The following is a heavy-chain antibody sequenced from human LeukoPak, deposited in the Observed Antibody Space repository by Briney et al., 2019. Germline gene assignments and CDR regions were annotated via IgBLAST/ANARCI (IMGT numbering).Heavy chain of an antibody. CDR3: ARDTYYYGSGLDY. D-gene: IGHD3-10*01. J-gene: IGHJ4*02. V-gene: IGHV3-30*04. CDR2: ISYDGSNK. Sequence: PGGSLRLSCAASGLTFSSYAMHWVRQAPGKGLEWVAVISYDGSNKYYADSVKGRFTISRDNSKNTLYLQMNSLRAEDTAVYYCARDTYYYGSGLDYWGQGTLVTVSS. CDR1: GLTFSSYA.